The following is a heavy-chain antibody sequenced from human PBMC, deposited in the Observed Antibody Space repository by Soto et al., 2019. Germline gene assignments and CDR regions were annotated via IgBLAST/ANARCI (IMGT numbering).Heavy chain of an antibody. J-gene: IGHJ5*02. CDR1: VDSISSSSYY. CDR2: IYYSGTT. Sequence: SETLSLTCTFSVDSISSSSYYCGWIRQPPWKGLEWIGDIYYSGTTHYNPSLKSRVTISIDTSKNQFSLHLRSVTAADTAVYYCARLKGAFFLTPSNWFHPWGQGTPVTVSS. V-gene: IGHV4-39*01. D-gene: IGHD2-15*01. CDR3: ARLKGAFFLTPSNWFHP.